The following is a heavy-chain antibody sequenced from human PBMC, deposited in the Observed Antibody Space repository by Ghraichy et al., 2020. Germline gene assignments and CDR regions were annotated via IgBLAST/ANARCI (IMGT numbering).Heavy chain of an antibody. V-gene: IGHV6-1*01. CDR3: ARDSPFALGVHDAFDI. Sequence: SQTLSLTYAISGDSVSSNSAAWNWIRQSPSRGLEWLGRTYYRSKWYNDYAVSVKSRITINPDTSKNQFSLQLNSVTPEDTAVYYCARDSPFALGVHDAFDIWGQGTMVTVSS. CDR2: TYYRSKWYN. CDR1: GDSVSSNSAA. D-gene: IGHD3-16*01. J-gene: IGHJ3*02.